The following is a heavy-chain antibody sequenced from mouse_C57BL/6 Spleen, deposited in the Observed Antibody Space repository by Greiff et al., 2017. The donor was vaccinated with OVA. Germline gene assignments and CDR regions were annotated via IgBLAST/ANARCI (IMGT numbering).Heavy chain of an antibody. CDR3: ARGDRGYFDY. CDR1: GYTFTSYW. J-gene: IGHJ2*01. CDR2: IYPGSGST. Sequence: VQLQQPGAELVKPGASVKMSCKASGYTFTSYWITWVKQRPGQGLEWIGDIYPGSGSTNYNEKFKSKATLTGDTSSSTAYMQLSSLTSEDSAVYYCARGDRGYFDYWGQGTTLTVSS. V-gene: IGHV1-55*01. D-gene: IGHD3-3*01.